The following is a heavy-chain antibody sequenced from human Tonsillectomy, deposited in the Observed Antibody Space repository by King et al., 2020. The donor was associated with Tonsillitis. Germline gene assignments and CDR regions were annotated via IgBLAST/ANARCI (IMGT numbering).Heavy chain of an antibody. CDR2: ISGSGGST. V-gene: IGHV3-23*01. D-gene: IGHD6-19*01. CDR3: AKFSVAGAYDY. Sequence: VQLLESGGGLVQPGGSLRLSCAASGFAFRSYAMSWVRQAPGKGLEWVSSISGSGGSTYYADSVKGHFTISRDNSKNTLYLQMNSLRAEDTAVYYCAKFSVAGAYDYWGQGTLVTISS. J-gene: IGHJ4*02. CDR1: GFAFRSYA.